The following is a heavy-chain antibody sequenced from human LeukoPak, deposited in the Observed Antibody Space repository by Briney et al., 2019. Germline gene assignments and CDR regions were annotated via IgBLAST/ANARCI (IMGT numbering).Heavy chain of an antibody. J-gene: IGHJ4*02. CDR1: GGSISSYY. CDR2: IYYSGST. V-gene: IGHV4-59*01. Sequence: TASETLSLTCTVSGGSISSYYWSWIRQPPGKGLEWIGYIYYSGSTNYNPSLKSRVTISVDTSKNQFSLKLSSVTAADTAVYYCARELGYGSGSYYNRGGYYFDYWGQGTLVTVSS. D-gene: IGHD3-10*01. CDR3: ARELGYGSGSYYNRGGYYFDY.